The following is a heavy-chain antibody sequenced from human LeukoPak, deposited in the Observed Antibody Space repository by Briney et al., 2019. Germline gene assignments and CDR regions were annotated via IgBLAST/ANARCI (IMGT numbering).Heavy chain of an antibody. CDR2: IYYSGST. D-gene: IGHD4-17*01. Sequence: GSLRLSCAASGFTFSSYAMHWIRQPPGKGLEWIGYIYYSGSTNYNPSLKSRVTISVDTSKNQFSLKLSSVTAADTAVYYCARRPLYDYGDLDHPFDIWGQGTMVTVSS. V-gene: IGHV4-59*08. CDR3: ARRPLYDYGDLDHPFDI. J-gene: IGHJ3*02. CDR1: GFTFSSYA.